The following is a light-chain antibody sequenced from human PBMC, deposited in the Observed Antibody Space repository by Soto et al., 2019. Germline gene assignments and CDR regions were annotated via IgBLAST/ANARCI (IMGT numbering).Light chain of an antibody. CDR1: QGVSKW. CDR3: QPANSFPLT. V-gene: IGKV1-12*01. J-gene: IGKJ5*01. CDR2: GAS. Sequence: DIQLTQSPSSLSASVGDRVTITCRASQGVSKWLAWYQQKPGKAPILLIHGASNLQTGVPSRFSGSGSGTDFVLTITSLQPEDIATYFCQPANSFPLTFGQGTRL.